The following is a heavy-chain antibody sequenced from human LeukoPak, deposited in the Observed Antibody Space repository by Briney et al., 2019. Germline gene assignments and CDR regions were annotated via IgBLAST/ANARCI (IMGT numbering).Heavy chain of an antibody. CDR1: GGSISSTSYH. Sequence: PSETLSLTCTVSGGSISSTSYHWGWIRQPPGKGLEWIGNTYYSGSIYYNPSLKSRVFISVDTSKNHFSLILNSVTAADTAVYYCARQSSGIDYWGQGTLVTVSS. D-gene: IGHD6-19*01. J-gene: IGHJ4*02. CDR3: ARQSSGIDY. CDR2: TYYSGSI. V-gene: IGHV4-39*01.